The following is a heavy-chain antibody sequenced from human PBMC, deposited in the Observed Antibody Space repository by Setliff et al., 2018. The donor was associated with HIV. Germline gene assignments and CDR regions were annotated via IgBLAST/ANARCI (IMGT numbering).Heavy chain of an antibody. D-gene: IGHD3-3*01. CDR2: IYYSGSA. V-gene: IGHV4-39*07. J-gene: IGHJ4*02. CDR1: GGSISSSSYY. Sequence: SETLSLTCTVSGGSISSSSYYWGWIRQPPGKGLEWLGSIYYSGSAYYNPSLKRRATISVDTSKNQFSLKLSSVTAADTAVYYCARATVAIFGVVTAILHYFDYWGQGTLVTVSS. CDR3: ARATVAIFGVVTAILHYFDY.